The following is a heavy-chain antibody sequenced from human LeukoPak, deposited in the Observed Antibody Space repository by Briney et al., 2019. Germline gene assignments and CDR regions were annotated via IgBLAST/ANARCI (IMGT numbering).Heavy chain of an antibody. J-gene: IGHJ4*02. CDR2: ISSSGSTT. CDR3: ASDGHRGSDFDY. D-gene: IGHD1-26*01. Sequence: GGSLRPSRAASGFTFSSCEVEWVRHAPGKGLVWVSYISSSGSTTYYADSVKGRFTISRDNAKNSLYLQMNSLRAEDTAIYYCASDGHRGSDFDYWGQGTLVTVSS. CDR1: GFTFSSCE. V-gene: IGHV3-48*03.